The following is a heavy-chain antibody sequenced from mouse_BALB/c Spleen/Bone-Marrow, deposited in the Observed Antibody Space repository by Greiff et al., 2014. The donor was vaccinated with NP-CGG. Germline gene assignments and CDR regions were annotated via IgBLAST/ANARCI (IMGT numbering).Heavy chain of an antibody. CDR2: IDPASGDT. CDR1: GFNIKDTY. J-gene: IGHJ1*01. Sequence: VQLQQSGAELVKPRASVKLSCTASGFNIKDTYIHWVMQRPEQGLAWIGRIDPASGDTKFDPKFQGKATITADTSSNTAYLQVTSLTSEDTAVYYCARVNPWYFDVWGAGTTVTVSS. V-gene: IGHV14-3*02. CDR3: ARVNPWYFDV. D-gene: IGHD2-2*01.